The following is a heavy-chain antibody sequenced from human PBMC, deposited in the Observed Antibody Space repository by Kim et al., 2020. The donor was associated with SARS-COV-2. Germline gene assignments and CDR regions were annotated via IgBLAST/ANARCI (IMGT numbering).Heavy chain of an antibody. Sequence: AQKFQGRVTITADNSTSTAYMELSSLRSEDTAVYYCARSSSSYYYYYMDVWGKGTTVTVSS. V-gene: IGHV1-69*02. J-gene: IGHJ6*03. D-gene: IGHD6-6*01. CDR3: ARSSSSYYYYYMDV.